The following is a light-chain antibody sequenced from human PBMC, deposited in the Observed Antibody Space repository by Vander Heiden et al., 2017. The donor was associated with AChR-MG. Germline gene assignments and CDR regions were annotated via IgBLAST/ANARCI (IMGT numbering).Light chain of an antibody. CDR2: AAS. J-gene: IGKJ1*01. CDR1: QDIGNY. Sequence: DFKMTQSPSSLSASVGDRVTITCRASQDIGNYLAWYQQKPGKVPKLLIYAASTLQSGVPSRFSGSGSGTDFTLTISSLQPEDVATYYCQKYNSAPWTFGQGTKVEIK. CDR3: QKYNSAPWT. V-gene: IGKV1-27*01.